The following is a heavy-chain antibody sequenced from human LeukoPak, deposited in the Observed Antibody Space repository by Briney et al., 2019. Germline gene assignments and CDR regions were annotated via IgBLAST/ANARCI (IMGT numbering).Heavy chain of an antibody. J-gene: IGHJ3*02. D-gene: IGHD2-2*01. CDR2: IIPILGIA. V-gene: IGHV1-69*02. Sequence: GSSVKVSCKASGGTFSSYTISWVRQAPGQGLEWMGRIIPILGIANYAQKFQGRVTITADKSTSTAYMELSSLRSEDTAVYYCARGLRYCSSTSCYLNIWGQGTMVTVSS. CDR1: GGTFSSYT. CDR3: ARGLRYCSSTSCYLNI.